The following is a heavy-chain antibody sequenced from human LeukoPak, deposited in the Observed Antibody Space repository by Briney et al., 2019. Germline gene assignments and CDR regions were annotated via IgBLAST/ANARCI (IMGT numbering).Heavy chain of an antibody. CDR1: GFSLSTSGVG. D-gene: IGHD4-17*01. Sequence: SGPTLVNPTQTLTLTCTFSGFSLSTSGVGVGWIRQPPGEALEWLALIYWDDDKRYSPSLKSRLTITKDTSKNQVVLTMTNMDHVDTGTYYCAHRTTMTLFDYWGQGTLVTVSS. CDR3: AHRTTMTLFDY. CDR2: IYWDDDK. V-gene: IGHV2-5*02. J-gene: IGHJ4*02.